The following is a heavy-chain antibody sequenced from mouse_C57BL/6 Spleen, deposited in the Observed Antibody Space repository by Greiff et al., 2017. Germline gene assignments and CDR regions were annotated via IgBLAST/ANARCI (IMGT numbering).Heavy chain of an antibody. CDR2: INPSSGYT. CDR1: GYTFTSYW. J-gene: IGHJ2*01. V-gene: IGHV1-7*01. D-gene: IGHD2-4*01. CDR3: AREYDYDYLDY. Sequence: VQVVESGAELAKPGASVKLSCKASGYTFTSYWMPWVKQRPGQGLEWIGYINPSSGYTKYNQKFKDKATLTEDKSSSTAYMQLSSLTYEDSAVYYWAREYDYDYLDYWGQGTTLTVSS.